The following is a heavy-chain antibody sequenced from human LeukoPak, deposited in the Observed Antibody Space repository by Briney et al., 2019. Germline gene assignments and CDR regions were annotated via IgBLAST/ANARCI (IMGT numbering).Heavy chain of an antibody. V-gene: IGHV1-46*01. CDR2: INPTHGTT. D-gene: IGHD3-22*01. J-gene: IGHJ5*02. CDR1: GYTFTNYY. Sequence: GASVTVSFTASGYTFTNYYMHWVRQAPGQGLEWMGIINPTHGTTTYAQKFQGRVAMTRDTSTRTVYMELSSLRSEDTALYYCARGDVYDSSVYNWFDTWGQGTLVIVSS. CDR3: ARGDVYDSSVYNWFDT.